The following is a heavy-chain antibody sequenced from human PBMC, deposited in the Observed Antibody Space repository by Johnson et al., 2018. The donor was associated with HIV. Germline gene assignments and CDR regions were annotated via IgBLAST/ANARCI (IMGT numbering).Heavy chain of an antibody. J-gene: IGHJ3*02. CDR2: VSGSSGSGGST. CDR3: ARDRKADYDSSGYYYNDAFDI. D-gene: IGHD3-22*01. V-gene: IGHV3-23*04. Sequence: VQLVESGGGLVRRGGSLRLSCAASGYTFSSYAMSWVRQAPGKGLEWISAVSGSSGSGGSTYYADSVKGRFTSSRDNSKNTLYLQMNSLRAEDTAVYYCARDRKADYDSSGYYYNDAFDIWGQGTMVTVSS. CDR1: GYTFSSYA.